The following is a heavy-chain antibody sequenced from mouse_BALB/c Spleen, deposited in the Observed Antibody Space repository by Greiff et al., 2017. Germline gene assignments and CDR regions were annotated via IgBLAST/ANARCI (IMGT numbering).Heavy chain of an antibody. J-gene: IGHJ4*01. Sequence: DVQLQESGPSLVKPSQTLSLTCSVTGDSITSGYWNWIRKFPGNKLEYMGYISYSGSTYYNPSLKSRISITRDTSKNQYYLQLNSVTTEDTATYYCARYYYGSQLAMDYWGQGTSVTVSS. CDR1: GDSITSGY. D-gene: IGHD1-1*01. V-gene: IGHV3-8*02. CDR2: ISYSGST. CDR3: ARYYYGSQLAMDY.